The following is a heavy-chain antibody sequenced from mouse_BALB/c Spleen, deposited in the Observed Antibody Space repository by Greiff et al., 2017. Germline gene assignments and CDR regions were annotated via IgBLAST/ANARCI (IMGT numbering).Heavy chain of an antibody. J-gene: IGHJ2*01. Sequence: DVKLVESGGGLVQPGGSRKLSCAASGFTFSSFGMHWVRQAPEKGLEWVAYISSGSSTIYYADTVKGRFTISRDNPKNTLFLQMTSLRSEDTAVYYCARLGDWDDYWGQGTTLTVSS. D-gene: IGHD4-1*01. CDR2: ISSGSSTI. CDR3: ARLGDWDDY. CDR1: GFTFSSFG. V-gene: IGHV5-17*02.